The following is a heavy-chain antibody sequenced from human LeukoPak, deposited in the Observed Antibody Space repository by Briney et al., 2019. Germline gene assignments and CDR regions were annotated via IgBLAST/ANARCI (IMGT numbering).Heavy chain of an antibody. CDR2: IKSKSDGGTP. J-gene: IGHJ4*02. CDR1: GFTFNNAW. Sequence: PGGSLRLSCAASGFTFNNAWMIWVRQAPGKGLEWVGHIKSKSDGGTPAHAAPVKGRFTISRDDSKNALYLQMNSLKTEDTAMYFCTTGPFDYWGQGALVTVSS. V-gene: IGHV3-15*07. CDR3: TTGPFDY.